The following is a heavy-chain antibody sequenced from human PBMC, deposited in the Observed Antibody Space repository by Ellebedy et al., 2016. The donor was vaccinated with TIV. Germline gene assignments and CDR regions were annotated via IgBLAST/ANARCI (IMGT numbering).Heavy chain of an antibody. Sequence: MPSETLSLTCTVSGGSISSEDYYWSWIRQHPGKGLEWIGYIYYNGNTYYIPSLKSRVTISLDTSKKQFSLKLSSVTAADTAVYYCARIRDMFRYFDYWGQGTLVTLSS. CDR1: GGSISSEDYY. J-gene: IGHJ4*02. D-gene: IGHD3-10*02. CDR2: IYYNGNT. CDR3: ARIRDMFRYFDY. V-gene: IGHV4-31*03.